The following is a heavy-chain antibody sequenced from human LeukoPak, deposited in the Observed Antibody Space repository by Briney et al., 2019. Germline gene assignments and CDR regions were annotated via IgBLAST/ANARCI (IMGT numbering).Heavy chain of an antibody. V-gene: IGHV4-4*07. D-gene: IGHD6-13*01. CDR3: ARVYYSSSYDYWYFDL. J-gene: IGHJ2*01. Sequence: SETLSLTCTGSGGSISSYYWSWIRQPAGKGLEWIGRIYISGSGSTNYNPSLKSRVTISVDTSKNQFSLKLSSVTAADTAVYYCARVYYSSSYDYWYFDLWGRGTLVTVSS. CDR1: GGSISSYY. CDR2: IYISGSGST.